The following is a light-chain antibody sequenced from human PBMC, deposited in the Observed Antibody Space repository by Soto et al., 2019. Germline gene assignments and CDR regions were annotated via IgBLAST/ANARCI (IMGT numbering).Light chain of an antibody. CDR2: GAS. V-gene: IGKV3-20*01. J-gene: IGKJ2*01. CDR1: QCVSSSY. Sequence: EIVLTQSPGTLSLSPGERATLSCRASQCVSSSYLAWYQQKPGHTPMLLMYGASSRATGVPDKFSGSGSGTDFTLTSSRREPEDFAVYYCQQYGSSPPFTFGQGTNLEIK. CDR3: QQYGSSPPFT.